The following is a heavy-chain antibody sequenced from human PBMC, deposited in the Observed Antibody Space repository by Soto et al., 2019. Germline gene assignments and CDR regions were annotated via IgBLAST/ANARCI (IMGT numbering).Heavy chain of an antibody. CDR3: ARGGLEPFDH. D-gene: IGHD1-1*01. Sequence: XGSLRLSCAAAGVTFGNYWMHWVRQAPGKGLVWVSRISDYGRINYADSVRDRFIISRDDARSELYLQLNDLRVEDTATYYCARGGLEPFDHWGQGVLVTVSS. CDR1: GVTFGNYW. V-gene: IGHV3-74*01. J-gene: IGHJ4*02. CDR2: ISDYGRI.